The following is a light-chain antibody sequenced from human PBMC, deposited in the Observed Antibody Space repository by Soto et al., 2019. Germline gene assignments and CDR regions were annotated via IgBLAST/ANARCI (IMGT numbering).Light chain of an antibody. J-gene: IGLJ2*01. CDR1: SSNIGSNY. CDR2: NNN. CDR3: AAWGDSLSLV. Sequence: QSVLTQPPSASGTPGQRVTISCSGSSSNIGSNYVYWYQQLPGTAPKLLIYNNNQRPSGVPDRFSGSKSGTSASLAISGLRSEDEADYYCAAWGDSLSLVFGGGTKVTVL. V-gene: IGLV1-47*02.